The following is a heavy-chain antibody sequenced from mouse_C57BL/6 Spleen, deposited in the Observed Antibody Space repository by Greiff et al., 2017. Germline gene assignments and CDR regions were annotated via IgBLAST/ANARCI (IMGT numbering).Heavy chain of an antibody. J-gene: IGHJ1*03. Sequence: VQLQHSGAELVRPGSSVKMSCKTSGYTFTSYGINWVKQRPGQGLEWIGYIYIGNGYTEYNEKFKGKATLTSDTSSSTAYMQRSSLTSEDSAIYFCARSRTTVVATSYWYFDVWGTGTTVTVSS. V-gene: IGHV1-58*01. CDR1: GYTFTSYG. CDR2: IYIGNGYT. CDR3: ARSRTTVVATSYWYFDV. D-gene: IGHD1-1*01.